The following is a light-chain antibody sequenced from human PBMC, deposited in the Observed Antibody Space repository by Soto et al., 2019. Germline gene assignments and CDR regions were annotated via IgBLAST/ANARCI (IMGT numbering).Light chain of an antibody. CDR1: QSVSTNNKNY. CDR2: WAS. Sequence: DIVMTQSQDSLAVSLGERATINCKSSQSVSTNNKNYLTWYQLKPGQPPRLLIFWASTRESGVPDRFTGSGYGTDFSLTISSLQAEDVAVYYCQQYYSPPITFGGGTKVEIK. J-gene: IGKJ4*01. V-gene: IGKV4-1*01. CDR3: QQYYSPPIT.